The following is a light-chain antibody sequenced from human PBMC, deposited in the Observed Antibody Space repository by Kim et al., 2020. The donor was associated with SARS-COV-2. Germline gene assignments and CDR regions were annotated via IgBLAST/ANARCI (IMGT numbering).Light chain of an antibody. V-gene: IGLV2-11*03. CDR1: SSDVGDYKY. CDR3: CSHAGTFYV. CDR2: DVD. Sequence: PGQSVTISCTATSSDVGDYKYVSWYQQRPGKAPKLIIYDVDKRPSGVPDRFSGSKSGNTASLTISGLQAEDEADYYCCSHAGTFYVFGAGTKVTVL. J-gene: IGLJ1*01.